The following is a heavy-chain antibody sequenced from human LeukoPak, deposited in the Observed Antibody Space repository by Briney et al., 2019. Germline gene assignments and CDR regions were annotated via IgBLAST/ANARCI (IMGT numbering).Heavy chain of an antibody. Sequence: PGGSLRLSCAASGFTFSGHSMNWVRQAPGKGLEWVSSISSSSSYIYYADSVKGRSTISRDNAKNSLYLQMNSLRAEDTAVYYCASSGRWLGAFDIWGQGTMVTVSS. CDR2: ISSSSSYI. CDR1: GFTFSGHS. D-gene: IGHD3-22*01. CDR3: ASSGRWLGAFDI. V-gene: IGHV3-21*01. J-gene: IGHJ3*02.